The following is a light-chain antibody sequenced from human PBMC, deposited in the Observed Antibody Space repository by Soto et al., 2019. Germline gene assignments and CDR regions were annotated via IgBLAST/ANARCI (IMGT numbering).Light chain of an antibody. CDR3: QQYNNWPPWT. Sequence: EVVMTQSPATLSVSPGERATLSCRASQSVGSKLAWYQQKPGQAPRLLIHGASTRATGIPARFSGSGSGTEFTLTISSLQSEDFAVYSCQQYNNWPPWTFGQGTRVEIK. CDR2: GAS. CDR1: QSVGSK. J-gene: IGKJ1*01. V-gene: IGKV3-15*01.